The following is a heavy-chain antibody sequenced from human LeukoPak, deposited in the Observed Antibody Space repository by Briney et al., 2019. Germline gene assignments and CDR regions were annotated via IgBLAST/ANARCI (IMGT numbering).Heavy chain of an antibody. CDR1: GFTFSSYA. Sequence: PGGSLRLSCAASGFTFSSYAMSWVRQAPGKGLEWVSAISGSGGSTYYADSVKGRFTISRDNSKNTLYLQMNSLRAEDTAVYYCAKTPKCDFWSGYYPDYWGQGTLVTVSS. V-gene: IGHV3-23*01. J-gene: IGHJ4*02. CDR3: AKTPKCDFWSGYYPDY. D-gene: IGHD3-3*01. CDR2: ISGSGGST.